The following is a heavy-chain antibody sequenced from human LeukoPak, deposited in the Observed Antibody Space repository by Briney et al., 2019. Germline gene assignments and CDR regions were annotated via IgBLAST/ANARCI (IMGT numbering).Heavy chain of an antibody. Sequence: QAGGSLRLSCAASGFTFSNYWMSWVRQAPGKGLEWVANIKRDGSEEYYVDSVKGRFTISRDNAKNSLYLQMNSLRAEDTAVYYCARDTSGPEYWGQGPLVTVSS. J-gene: IGHJ4*02. CDR2: IKRDGSEE. CDR3: ARDTSGPEY. V-gene: IGHV3-7*01. D-gene: IGHD6-19*01. CDR1: GFTFSNYW.